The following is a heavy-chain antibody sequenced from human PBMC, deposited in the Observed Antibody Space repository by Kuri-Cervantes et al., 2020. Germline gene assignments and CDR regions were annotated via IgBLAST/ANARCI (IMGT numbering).Heavy chain of an antibody. J-gene: IGHJ3*02. Sequence: SVKVSCKASGGTFSSYAISWVRQAPGQGLEWMGGIIPIFGTANYAQKFQGRVTITADKSTSTAYMELSSLRSEDTAVYYCARGLGNGVESAFDIWSQGTMVTVSS. CDR2: IIPIFGTA. CDR1: GGTFSSYA. V-gene: IGHV1-69*06. D-gene: IGHD2-8*01. CDR3: ARGLGNGVESAFDI.